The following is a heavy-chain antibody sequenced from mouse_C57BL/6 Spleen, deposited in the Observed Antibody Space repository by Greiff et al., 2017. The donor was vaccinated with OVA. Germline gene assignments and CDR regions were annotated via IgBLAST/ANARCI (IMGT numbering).Heavy chain of an antibody. CDR2: IYPGGGYT. CDR1: GYTFTNYW. D-gene: IGHD1-1*01. J-gene: IGHJ2*01. CDR3: ARGGTTVVAPFDY. Sequence: QVQLQQSGAELVRPGTSVKMSCKASGYTFTNYWIGWAKQRPGHGLEWIGDIYPGGGYTNYNEKFKGKATLTADKSSSTAYMQFSSLTSEDSAIYYCARGGTTVVAPFDYWGQGTTRTVSS. V-gene: IGHV1-63*01.